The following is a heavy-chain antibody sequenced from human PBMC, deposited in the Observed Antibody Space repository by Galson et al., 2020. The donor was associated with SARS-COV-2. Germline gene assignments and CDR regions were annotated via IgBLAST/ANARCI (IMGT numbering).Heavy chain of an antibody. CDR2: ISSSSSYI. CDR1: GFTFSSYS. CDR3: ARDRSNWNYDVYFDY. J-gene: IGHJ4*02. Sequence: GGSLRLSCAASGFTFSSYSMNWVRQAPGKGLEWVSSISSSSSYIYYADSVKGRFTISRDNAKNSLYLQMNSLRAEDTAVYYCARDRSNWNYDVYFDYWGQGTLVTVSS. D-gene: IGHD1-7*01. V-gene: IGHV3-21*01.